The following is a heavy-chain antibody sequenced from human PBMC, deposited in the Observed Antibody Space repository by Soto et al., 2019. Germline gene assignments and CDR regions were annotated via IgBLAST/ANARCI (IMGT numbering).Heavy chain of an antibody. J-gene: IGHJ4*02. CDR1: GYTFTGYY. CDR2: INPNSGGT. D-gene: IGHD4-17*01. V-gene: IGHV1-2*04. Sequence: ASVKVSCKASGYTFTGYYMHWVRQAPGQGLEWMGWINPNSGGTNYAQKFQGWVTMTRDTSISTAYMELSRLRSDDTAVYYCARDRGYGDYETYFDYWGQGTLVTVSS. CDR3: ARDRGYGDYETYFDY.